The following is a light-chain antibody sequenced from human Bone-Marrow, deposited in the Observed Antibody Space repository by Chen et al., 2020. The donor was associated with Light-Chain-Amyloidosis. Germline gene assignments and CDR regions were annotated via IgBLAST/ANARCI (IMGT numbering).Light chain of an antibody. V-gene: IGLV2-14*01. CDR1: SSDGGGDNH. Sequence: QSALTQPASVSGSPGQSITISCHGTSSDGGGDNHVSLYQQHPDKAPKLMIYEVTNRPSWVPDRFSGSKSDNTASLTISGLQTEDEADYFCSSYTITNTLVFGSGTRVTVL. CDR3: SSYTITNTLV. J-gene: IGLJ1*01. CDR2: EVT.